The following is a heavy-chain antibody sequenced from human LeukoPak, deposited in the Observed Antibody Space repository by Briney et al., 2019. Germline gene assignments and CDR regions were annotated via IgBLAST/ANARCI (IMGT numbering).Heavy chain of an antibody. D-gene: IGHD2-2*01. J-gene: IGHJ6*03. Sequence: LSLKSRVTISVDTSKNQFSLKLSSVTAADTAVYYCARLPYQLLELAYYYYHYMDVWGKGTTVTVSS. V-gene: IGHV4-39*01. CDR3: ARLPYQLLELAYYYYHYMDV.